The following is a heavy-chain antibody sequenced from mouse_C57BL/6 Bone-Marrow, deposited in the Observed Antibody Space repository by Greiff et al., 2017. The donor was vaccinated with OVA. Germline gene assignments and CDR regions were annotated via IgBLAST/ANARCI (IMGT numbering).Heavy chain of an antibody. CDR1: GFTFSDYG. CDR2: ISSGSSTI. D-gene: IGHD2-10*01. Sequence: EVMLVESGGGLVKPGGSLKLSCAASGFTFSDYGMHWVRQAPEKGLEWVAYISSGSSTIYYAETVKGRFTISRDNAKNTLFLQMTSLRSEDTAMYYCATYLACYWGQGTSVTVSS. V-gene: IGHV5-17*01. CDR3: ATYLACY. J-gene: IGHJ4*01.